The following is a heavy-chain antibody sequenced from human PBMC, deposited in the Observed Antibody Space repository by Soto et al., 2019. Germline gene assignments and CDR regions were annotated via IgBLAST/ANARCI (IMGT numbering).Heavy chain of an antibody. CDR1: GFSFSSYV. J-gene: IGHJ4*01. V-gene: IGHV3-23*01. D-gene: IGHD3-22*01. CDR2: ITVSGDTT. Sequence: GGSLRLSCVASGFSFSSYVMSWVRQAPGMGLEWVAGITVSGDTTGYADSVRGRFTISRDSSKNTLYLEMNTLRAGDTAIYYCAKGEPSGYYYFDFWGHGTMVTVSS. CDR3: AKGEPSGYYYFDF.